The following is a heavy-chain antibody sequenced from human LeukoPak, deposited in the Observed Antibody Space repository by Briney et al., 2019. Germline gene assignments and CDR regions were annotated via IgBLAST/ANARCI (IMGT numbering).Heavy chain of an antibody. CDR2: IDPSGSYT. D-gene: IGHD6-13*01. CDR1: GYSFTSYW. CDR3: ARGPSSRETNWFDP. J-gene: IGHJ5*02. V-gene: IGHV5-10-1*01. Sequence: GASLKISGKGSGYSFTSYWISWVRQMPGKGLEWMGRIDPSGSYTNYSPSFQGHVTVSADKSISTAYLQWSSLKASDTAMYYCARGPSSRETNWFDPWGQGTLVTLSS.